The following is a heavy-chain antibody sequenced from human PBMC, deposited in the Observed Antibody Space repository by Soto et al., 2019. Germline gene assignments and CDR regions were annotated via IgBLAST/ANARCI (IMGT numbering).Heavy chain of an antibody. CDR1: GYIFTGFY. J-gene: IGHJ6*02. Sequence: ASVKVSCKASGYIFTGFYIHWVRQAPGQGLEWMGGIKPDSGGTDYAEKFQGRVTMTRDTSINTAYMELSRLRHDDTAVYYCARANGDDSSGYPYYYYYYGMDVWGQGTTVTVS. V-gene: IGHV1-2*02. CDR3: ARANGDDSSGYPYYYYYYGMDV. CDR2: IKPDSGGT. D-gene: IGHD3-22*01.